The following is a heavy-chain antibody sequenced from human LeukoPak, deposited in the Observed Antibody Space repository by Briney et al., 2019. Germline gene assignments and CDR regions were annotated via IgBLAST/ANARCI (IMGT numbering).Heavy chain of an antibody. D-gene: IGHD2-21*01. J-gene: IGHJ3*02. Sequence: PETLSLTCVVSGGSITSYHWSWIRQPPGKGLEWIGYIHYSGNTNYNPSLKSRVTMSVDTSKNHLSLRLSSVTATDTAMYYCARHEDMGYFVVGDSPVDAFDIWGQGTMVTVSS. CDR3: ARHEDMGYFVVGDSPVDAFDI. CDR1: GGSITSYH. V-gene: IGHV4-59*08. CDR2: IHYSGNT.